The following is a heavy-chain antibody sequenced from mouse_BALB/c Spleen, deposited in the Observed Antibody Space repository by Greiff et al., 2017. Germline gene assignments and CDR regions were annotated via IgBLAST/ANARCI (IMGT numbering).Heavy chain of an antibody. Sequence: EVQLQQSGGGLVQPGGSLKLSCAASGFDFSRYWMSWVRQAPGKGLEWIGEINPDSSTINYTPSLKDKFIISRDNAKNTLYLQMSKVRSEDTALYYCARAYYGNYDYAMDYWGQGTSVTVSS. CDR1: GFDFSRYW. CDR2: INPDSSTI. J-gene: IGHJ4*01. CDR3: ARAYYGNYDYAMDY. V-gene: IGHV4-1*02. D-gene: IGHD2-10*01.